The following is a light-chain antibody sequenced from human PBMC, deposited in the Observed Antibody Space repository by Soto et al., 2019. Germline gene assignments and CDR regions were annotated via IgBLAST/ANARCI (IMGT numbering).Light chain of an antibody. Sequence: DIQVTQSPSSLSASVGDRVTITCRASQSIGTYLNWYHQKPGKAPQLLIYAASTLQSGVPSRFSGSGSGTHFTLTINRLPPDDFGTYSCQQSYNTPTFGQGTKLEIK. CDR1: QSIGTY. CDR3: QQSYNTPT. CDR2: AAS. V-gene: IGKV1-39*01. J-gene: IGKJ2*01.